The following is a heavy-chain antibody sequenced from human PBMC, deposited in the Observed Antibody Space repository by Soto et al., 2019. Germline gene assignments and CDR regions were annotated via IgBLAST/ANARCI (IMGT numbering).Heavy chain of an antibody. CDR2: ISYDGSNK. D-gene: IGHD6-13*01. CDR1: GFTFSSYG. V-gene: IGHV3-30*18. J-gene: IGHJ6*02. CDR3: AKRAYSSSWHPRDSYYGKDV. Sequence: GGSLRLSCAASGFTFSSYGMHWVRQAPGKGLEWVAVISYDGSNKYYADSVKGRFTISRDNSKNTLYLQMNSLRAEDTAVYYCAKRAYSSSWHPRDSYYGKDVWGQGTTVTVSS.